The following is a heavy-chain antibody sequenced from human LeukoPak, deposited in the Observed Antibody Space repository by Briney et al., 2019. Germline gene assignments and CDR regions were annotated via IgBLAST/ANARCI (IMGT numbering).Heavy chain of an antibody. CDR1: GFTFSSYA. CDR3: AKGLTSEYYPYFDN. D-gene: IGHD3-9*01. CDR2: ISGTSGKT. J-gene: IGHJ4*02. V-gene: IGHV3-23*01. Sequence: GGSLRLSCAASGFTFSSYAMSWVRQAPGSGLEWVSAISGTSGKTYFADSVKGRFTISRDNSRNTLFVQMNSLRAEDTAVYYCAKGLTSEYYPYFDNWGQGTLVTVSS.